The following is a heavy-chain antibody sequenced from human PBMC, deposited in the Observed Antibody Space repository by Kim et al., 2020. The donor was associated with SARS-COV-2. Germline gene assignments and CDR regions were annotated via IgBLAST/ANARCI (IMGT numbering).Heavy chain of an antibody. CDR2: ISGSGGST. CDR3: ARGGGSYYGMDV. D-gene: IGHD1-26*01. CDR1: GFTLSSYA. Sequence: GGSLRLSCAASGFTLSSYAMSWVRQAPGKGLEWVSGISGSGGSTYYADSVKGRFTISRDNSKNTLYLQMNSLRAEDTAVYYCARGGGSYYGMDVWGQGTTVTVSS. V-gene: IGHV3-23*01. J-gene: IGHJ6*02.